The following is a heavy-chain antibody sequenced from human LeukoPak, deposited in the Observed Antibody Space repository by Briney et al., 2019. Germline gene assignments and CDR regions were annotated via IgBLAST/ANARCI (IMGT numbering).Heavy chain of an antibody. V-gene: IGHV3-30*02. CDR2: IWYDGTNQ. CDR1: GFTFSSYD. Sequence: GGSLRLSCATSGFTFSSYDMHWVRQAPGKGLEWVAVIWYDGTNQYYADSVKGRFTISRDNSKNTLYLQMNSLRAEDTAVYYCAKDRGGNSGYWGQGTLVTVSS. CDR3: AKDRGGNSGY. J-gene: IGHJ4*02. D-gene: IGHD2-21*02.